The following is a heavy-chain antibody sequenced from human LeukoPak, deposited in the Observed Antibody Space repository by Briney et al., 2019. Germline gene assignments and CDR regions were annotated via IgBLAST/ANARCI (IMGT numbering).Heavy chain of an antibody. CDR3: ARDLVSGYCSGGGCYPGIYGY. CDR1: GFTFSSYA. J-gene: IGHJ4*02. Sequence: PGGSLRLSCAASGFTFSSYAMHWVRQAPGKGLEWVAVISYDGSNKYCADSVKGRFTISRDNSKNTLYLQMNSLRAEDTAVYYCARDLVSGYCSGGGCYPGIYGYWGQGTLVTVSS. CDR2: ISYDGSNK. V-gene: IGHV3-30*04. D-gene: IGHD2-15*01.